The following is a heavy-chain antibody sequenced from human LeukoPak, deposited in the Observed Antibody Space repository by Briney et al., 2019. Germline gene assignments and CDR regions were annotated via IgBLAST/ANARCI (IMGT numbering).Heavy chain of an antibody. CDR2: INHSGST. J-gene: IGHJ2*01. CDR3: ARGRGTIFGARYFDL. CDR1: GVSFSGYY. V-gene: IGHV4-34*01. Sequence: SETLSLTCAVYGVSFSGYYWSWIRQPPGKGLEWIGEINHSGSTNYNPSLKSRVTISVDTSKNQFSLKLSSVTAADTAVYYCARGRGTIFGARYFDLWGRGTLVTVSS. D-gene: IGHD3-3*01.